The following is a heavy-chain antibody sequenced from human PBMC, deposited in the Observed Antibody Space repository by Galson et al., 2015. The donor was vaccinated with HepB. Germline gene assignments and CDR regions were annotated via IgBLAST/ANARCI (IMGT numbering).Heavy chain of an antibody. V-gene: IGHV3-23*01. J-gene: IGHJ1*01. CDR1: GFTFNTYA. CDR3: GSGPTRYTGWYRGLPKFFQH. Sequence: SLRLSCAASGFTFNTYAMSWVRQAPGKGLEWVSAISGTGDNTYYADSVKGRFTISRDNARNPHHLQMNSLRAEDTAVYYCGSGPTRYTGWYRGLPKFFQHWGQGTLITVSS. CDR2: ISGTGDNT. D-gene: IGHD6-19*01.